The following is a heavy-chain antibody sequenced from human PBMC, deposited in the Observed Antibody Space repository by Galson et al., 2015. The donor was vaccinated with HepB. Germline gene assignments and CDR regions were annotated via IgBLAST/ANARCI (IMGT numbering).Heavy chain of an antibody. CDR2: ISYDGSNK. V-gene: IGHV3-30-3*01. CDR1: GFTFSSYA. D-gene: IGHD4-11*01. CDR3: AGDMTTLRSPPGY. Sequence: SLRLSCAASGFTFSSYAMHWVRQAPGKGLEWVAVISYDGSNKYYADSVKGRFTISRDNSKNTLYLQMNSLRAEDTAVYYCAGDMTTLRSPPGYWGQGTLVTVSS. J-gene: IGHJ4*02.